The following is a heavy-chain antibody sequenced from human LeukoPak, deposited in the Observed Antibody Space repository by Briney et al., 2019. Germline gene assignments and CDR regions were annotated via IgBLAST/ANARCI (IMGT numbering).Heavy chain of an antibody. Sequence: GGSLTLSCAASGFPFSGSAIHWVRQASGKGLEWVGRIRSKANSYATTYIASVKGRFTISRDDSKNTASLQMNSLTTEDTAVYYCTRLLAVETGPFDYWGQGTLVTASS. V-gene: IGHV3-73*01. CDR3: TRLLAVETGPFDY. CDR2: IRSKANSYAT. CDR1: GFPFSGSA. J-gene: IGHJ4*02. D-gene: IGHD5-18*01.